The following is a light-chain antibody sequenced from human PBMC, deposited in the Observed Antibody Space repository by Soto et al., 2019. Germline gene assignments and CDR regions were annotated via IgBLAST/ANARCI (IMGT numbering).Light chain of an antibody. Sequence: QSALTQPPSASGSPGQSVAISCTGTSSDIGAYDYVSWYQQYPGQAPKLMIYDVTKRPSGVPDRFSGSKSGNTASLSVSGLQAEDEADYYCSSFAGGYAYVFGTGTKVTVL. V-gene: IGLV2-8*01. CDR2: DVT. CDR1: SSDIGAYDY. J-gene: IGLJ1*01. CDR3: SSFAGGYAYV.